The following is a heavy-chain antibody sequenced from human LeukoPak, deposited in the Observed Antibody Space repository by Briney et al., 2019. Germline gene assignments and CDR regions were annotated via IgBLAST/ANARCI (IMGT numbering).Heavy chain of an antibody. Sequence: GGSLRLSCAASGFTFTTDWMSWVRQAPGKGLEWVANIREDGGHTNYVDAVKGRFTISRDNAKNSLFLQMDGLRVDDTAVYFCARDGRGGPNDFWGQGTLTTVPS. D-gene: IGHD4-23*01. V-gene: IGHV3-7*01. CDR1: GFTFTTDW. CDR3: ARDGRGGPNDF. J-gene: IGHJ4*02. CDR2: IREDGGHT.